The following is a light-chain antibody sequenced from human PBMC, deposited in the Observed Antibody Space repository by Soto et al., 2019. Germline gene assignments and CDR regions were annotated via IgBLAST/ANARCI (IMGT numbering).Light chain of an antibody. Sequence: SYELTQPPSVSVAPGQTARITWGGNNIGSKSVHWYQQKPGQAPVLVVYDDSDRPSGSPERFSGSNSGNTATLTIRRVEAGDEDDYYCQVWDSSSDHLFGGGTKRTVL. J-gene: IGLJ2*01. CDR1: NIGSKS. CDR2: DDS. CDR3: QVWDSSSDHL. V-gene: IGLV3-21*02.